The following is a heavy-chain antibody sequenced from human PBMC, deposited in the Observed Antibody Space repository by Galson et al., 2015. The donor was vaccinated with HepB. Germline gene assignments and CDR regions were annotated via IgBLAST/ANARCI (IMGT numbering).Heavy chain of an antibody. J-gene: IGHJ6*03. Sequence: SLRHSCAASGFTFSSYWMHWVRQAPGKGLVWVSGLNSDGRSTSYADSVKGRFTISRDNAKNTLYLQMNSLRAEDTAVYYCARVRYFYYMDVWGKGTTVTVSS. V-gene: IGHV3-74*01. CDR1: GFTFSSYW. CDR2: LNSDGRST. CDR3: ARVRYFYYMDV.